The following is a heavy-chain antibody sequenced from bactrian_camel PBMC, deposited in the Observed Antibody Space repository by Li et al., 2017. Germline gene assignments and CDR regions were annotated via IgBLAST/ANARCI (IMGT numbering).Heavy chain of an antibody. CDR2: ISWSGRIT. CDR3: AAGRQPELHSASSCPAATTY. J-gene: IGHJ4*01. V-gene: IGHV3-3*01. CDR1: GYVFSRCG. Sequence: HVQLVESGGGTVQAGGSLRLSCAASGYVFSRCGMGWFRQTPGKEREGVLCISWSGRITYYADSVKGRFTISRDNAKSTLYLQMNSLKPEDTAVYYCAAGRQPELHSASSCPAATTYWGQGTQVTVS. D-gene: IGHD2*01.